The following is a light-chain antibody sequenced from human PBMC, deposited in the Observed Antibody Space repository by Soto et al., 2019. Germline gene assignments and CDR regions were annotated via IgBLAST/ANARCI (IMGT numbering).Light chain of an antibody. CDR3: QQRSNWHRT. J-gene: IGKJ5*01. Sequence: EIVLTQSPVTLSLSPGERATLSRRATQSVSICLAWYQQKAGQAPRLLIYDASNRATVLPAWFSVSGFGTDFTLTICSLEPEDFAVHFCQQRSNWHRTSGQGTRLEIK. CDR1: QSVSIC. V-gene: IGKV3-11*01. CDR2: DAS.